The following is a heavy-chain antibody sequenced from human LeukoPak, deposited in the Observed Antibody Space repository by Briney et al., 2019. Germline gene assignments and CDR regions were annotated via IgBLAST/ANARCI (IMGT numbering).Heavy chain of an antibody. D-gene: IGHD1-1*01. J-gene: IGHJ5*02. Sequence: PGGSLRLSCAASGFTFNNYAMSWVRQAPGKGLEWVSAISGSGDSTYYADSVKGRFTISRDNSKNTLYLQMNSLRAEDTAVYYCAKSTGTSTSNWFDPWGQGTLVTVSS. V-gene: IGHV3-23*01. CDR3: AKSTGTSTSNWFDP. CDR2: ISGSGDST. CDR1: GFTFNNYA.